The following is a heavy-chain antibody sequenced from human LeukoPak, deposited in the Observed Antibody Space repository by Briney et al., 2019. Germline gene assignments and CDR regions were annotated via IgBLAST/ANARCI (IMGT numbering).Heavy chain of an antibody. Sequence: PGGSLRLSCAASGFTFSRYFIHWVRQAPGKGLEWVAVISYDGSNKYYADSVKGRFTISRDNSKNTLYLQMNSLRAEDTAVYYCAKDLGDGYNYWGQGTLVTVSS. CDR2: ISYDGSNK. CDR3: AKDLGDGYNY. V-gene: IGHV3-30*18. D-gene: IGHD5-24*01. J-gene: IGHJ4*02. CDR1: GFTFSRYF.